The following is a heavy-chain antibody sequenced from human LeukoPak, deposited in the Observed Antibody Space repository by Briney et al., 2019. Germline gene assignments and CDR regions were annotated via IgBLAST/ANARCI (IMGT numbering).Heavy chain of an antibody. V-gene: IGHV1-18*01. CDR1: GYTFTSYG. CDR2: ISAYNGNT. CDR3: ARDWAAAGTGYYYYYYGMDV. Sequence: ASVKVSCKASGYTFTSYGISWVRQAPGQGLEWMGCISAYNGNTNYAQKLQGRVTMTTDTSTSTAYMELRSLRSDDTAVYYCARDWAAAGTGYYYYYYGMDVWGQGTTVTVSS. J-gene: IGHJ6*02. D-gene: IGHD6-13*01.